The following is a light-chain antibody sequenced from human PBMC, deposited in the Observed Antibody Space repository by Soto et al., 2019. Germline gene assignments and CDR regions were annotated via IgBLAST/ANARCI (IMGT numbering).Light chain of an antibody. V-gene: IGKV4-1*01. J-gene: IGKJ3*01. CDR2: WAS. Sequence: DIVMTQSPDSLAVSLGERATINCKSSQSVLYSSNNKNYLAWYQQLSGEPPKLLIYWASTRESGVPDRFSGSGSGTDFTLTVSSLQAEDVAVYYCQQYYSTPITFGPGTKVDIK. CDR3: QQYYSTPIT. CDR1: QSVLYSSNNKNY.